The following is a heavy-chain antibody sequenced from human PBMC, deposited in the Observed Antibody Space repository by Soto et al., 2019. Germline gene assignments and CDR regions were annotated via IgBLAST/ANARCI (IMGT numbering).Heavy chain of an antibody. D-gene: IGHD3-22*01. CDR2: IYHSGGT. J-gene: IGHJ4*02. CDR3: ARDSRSGYYLEY. CDR1: GDSISSGGYY. V-gene: IGHV4-30-2*01. Sequence: QLQLQESGSGLVKPSQTLSLTCAVSGDSISSGGYYWNWIRQPPGKGLEWIGYIYHSGGTDYNPSLKSRVTITVDSSNNQFSLKLSSVTAADTAVYYCARDSRSGYYLEYWDQGTLVTVSS.